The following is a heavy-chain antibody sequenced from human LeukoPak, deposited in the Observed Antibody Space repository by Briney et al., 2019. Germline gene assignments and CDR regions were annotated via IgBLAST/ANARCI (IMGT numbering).Heavy chain of an antibody. Sequence: SVKVSCKASGYTFTSYGISWVRQAPGQGLEWMGRIIPILGIANYAQKFQGRVTITADKSTSTAYMELSSLRSEDTAVYYCARGMRDSSGYYYDIDYWGQGTLVTVSS. D-gene: IGHD3-22*01. CDR2: IIPILGIA. CDR3: ARGMRDSSGYYYDIDY. V-gene: IGHV1-69*04. CDR1: GYTFTSYG. J-gene: IGHJ4*02.